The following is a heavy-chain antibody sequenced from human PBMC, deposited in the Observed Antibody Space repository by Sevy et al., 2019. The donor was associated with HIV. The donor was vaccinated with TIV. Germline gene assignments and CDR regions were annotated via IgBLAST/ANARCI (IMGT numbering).Heavy chain of an antibody. V-gene: IGHV4-59*01. CDR1: GGSISSYY. Sequence: SETLSLTCTVSGGSISSYYWSWIRQPPGKGLEWIGYIYYSGSTNYNPSLKSRVTISVDTSKNQFSLKLSSVTAVDTAVYYCARAGSYYYDSSGYYYYYYYGMDVWGQGTTVTVSS. J-gene: IGHJ6*02. CDR2: IYYSGST. CDR3: ARAGSYYYDSSGYYYYYYYGMDV. D-gene: IGHD3-22*01.